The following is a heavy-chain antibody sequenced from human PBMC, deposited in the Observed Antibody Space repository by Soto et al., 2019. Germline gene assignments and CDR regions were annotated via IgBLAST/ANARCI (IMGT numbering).Heavy chain of an antibody. J-gene: IGHJ4*02. CDR1: GFTFSSYS. Sequence: PGGSLRLSCAASGFTFSSYSMNWVRQAPGQGLEWVSSISSSSSYIYYADSVKGRFTISRDNAKNSLYLQMNSLRAEETSVYYCARTTTVTTLGYWGQGTLVTVSS. D-gene: IGHD4-17*01. CDR3: ARTTTVTTLGY. V-gene: IGHV3-21*01. CDR2: ISSSSSYI.